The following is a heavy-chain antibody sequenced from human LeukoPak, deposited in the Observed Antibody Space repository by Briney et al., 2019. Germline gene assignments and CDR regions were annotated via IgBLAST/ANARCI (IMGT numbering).Heavy chain of an antibody. CDR2: INHSGST. J-gene: IGHJ4*02. D-gene: IGHD4-11*01. CDR3: ARRTTVTILFGY. CDR1: GGSFSGYY. Sequence: KPSETLSLTCAVYGGSFSGYYWSWIRQPPGKGLEWIGEINHSGSTNYNPSLKSRVTISVDKSKNQFSLKLSSVTAADTAVFYCARRTTVTILFGYWGQGTLVTVSS. V-gene: IGHV4-34*01.